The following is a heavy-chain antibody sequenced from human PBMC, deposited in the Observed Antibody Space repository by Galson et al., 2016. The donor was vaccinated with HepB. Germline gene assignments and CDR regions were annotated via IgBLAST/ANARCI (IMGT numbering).Heavy chain of an antibody. Sequence: SLRLSCAASGSTFNIYAMSWVRLAPGKGLEWVSAISSGGTTYYADSVKGRFTISRDNSKNTLSLQMNSLRAEDTAVYYCAKDRDSNWYEKYFQHWGQGTLVTVSS. CDR1: GSTFNIYA. V-gene: IGHV3-23*01. CDR2: ISSGGTT. J-gene: IGHJ1*01. D-gene: IGHD6-13*01. CDR3: AKDRDSNWYEKYFQH.